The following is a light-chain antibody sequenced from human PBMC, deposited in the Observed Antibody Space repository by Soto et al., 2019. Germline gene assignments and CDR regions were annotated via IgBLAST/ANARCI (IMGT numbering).Light chain of an antibody. Sequence: ESVFALSPGTLSLSPGERATLSCRASQSVGTYLAWYQQKPGQAPRLLIYGASSRATGIPDRFSGSGSGTDFTLTISRLEPEDFAVYYCQQYVSTPLTFGGATKVAIK. J-gene: IGKJ4*01. CDR1: QSVGTY. CDR2: GAS. V-gene: IGKV3-20*01. CDR3: QQYVSTPLT.